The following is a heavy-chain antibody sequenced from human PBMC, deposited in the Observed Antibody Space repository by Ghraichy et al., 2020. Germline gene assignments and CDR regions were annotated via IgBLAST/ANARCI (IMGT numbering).Heavy chain of an antibody. CDR3: ARWGSGYCSSTSCYVGYYYYGMDV. CDR1: GGSFSGYY. J-gene: IGHJ6*02. V-gene: IGHV4-34*01. Sequence: SETLSLTCAVYGGSFSGYYWSWIRQPPGKGLEWIGEINHSGSTNYNPSLKSRVTISVDTSKNQFSLKLSSVTAADTAVYYCARWGSGYCSSTSCYVGYYYYGMDVWGQGTTVTVSS. CDR2: INHSGST. D-gene: IGHD2-2*01.